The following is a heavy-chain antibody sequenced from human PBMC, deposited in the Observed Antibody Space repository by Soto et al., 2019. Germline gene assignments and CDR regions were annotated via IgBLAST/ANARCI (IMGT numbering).Heavy chain of an antibody. Sequence: SETLSLTCTVSGGSISSSSYYWGWIRQPPGKGLEWIGSIYYSGSTYYNPSLKSRVTISVDTSKNQFSLKLSSVTAADTAVYYCARLRQQLANTLIDYWGQGTLVTVSS. J-gene: IGHJ4*02. CDR2: IYYSGST. CDR1: GGSISSSSYY. V-gene: IGHV4-39*01. D-gene: IGHD6-13*01. CDR3: ARLRQQLANTLIDY.